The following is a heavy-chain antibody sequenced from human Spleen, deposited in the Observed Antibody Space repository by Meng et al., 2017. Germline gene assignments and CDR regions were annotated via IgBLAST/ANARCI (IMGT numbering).Heavy chain of an antibody. J-gene: IGHJ4*02. CDR2: ITSDGSNK. CDR1: GFTFSRFA. D-gene: IGHD5-12*01. V-gene: IGHV3-30-3*01. CDR3: ARDGPHYDVDY. Sequence: GESLKISCAASGFTFSRFAMHWVRQAPGKGLEWVALITSDGSNKYYADSVKGRFTISRDNSKNTLYLQINSLRAEDTAVYFCARDGPHYDVDYWGQGTLVTVSS.